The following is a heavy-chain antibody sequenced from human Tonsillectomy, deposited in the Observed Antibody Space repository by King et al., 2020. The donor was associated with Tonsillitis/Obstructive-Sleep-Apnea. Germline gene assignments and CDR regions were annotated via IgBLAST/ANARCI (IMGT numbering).Heavy chain of an antibody. CDR2: IKRKTEGGTT. D-gene: IGHD3-3*01. CDR1: GFTFSNSW. J-gene: IGHJ4*02. V-gene: IGHV3-15*01. CDR3: TTDLYDFWSGYYY. Sequence: VQLVGAGGGLVKPGGSLRLSCAASGFTFSNSWRSWVRQAPGKGLEWVGGIKRKTEGGTTADAAPGKGRFTISREDSKNTLYLQMNSLKTGDTAVYYCTTDLYDFWSGYYYWGQGTLVTVSS.